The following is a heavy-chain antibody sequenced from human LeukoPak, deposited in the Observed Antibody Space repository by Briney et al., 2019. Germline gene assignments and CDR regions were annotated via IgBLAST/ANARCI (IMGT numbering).Heavy chain of an antibody. D-gene: IGHD3-3*01. J-gene: IGHJ5*02. V-gene: IGHV3-23*01. CDR3: AKDGVLFPLPWSGYYRYNWFDP. CDR2: ISGSGGST. CDR1: GFTFSSYA. Sequence: GGSLRLSCAASGFTFSSYAMSWVRQAPGKGLEWVSAISGSGGSTYYADSVKGRFTISRDNSKNTLYLQMNSLRAEDTAVYYCAKDGVLFPLPWSGYYRYNWFDPWGQGTLVTVSS.